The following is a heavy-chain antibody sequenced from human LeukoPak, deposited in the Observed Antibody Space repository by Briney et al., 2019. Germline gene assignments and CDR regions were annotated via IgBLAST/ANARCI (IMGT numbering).Heavy chain of an antibody. J-gene: IGHJ3*02. D-gene: IGHD2-15*01. CDR1: GGSVSSGSYY. Sequence: SETLSLTCTVSGGSVSSGSYYWSWIRRPPGKGLEWIGYIYYSGSTNYNPSLKSRVTISVDTSKNQFSLKLSSVTAADTAVYYCARAPRYCSGGSCYAFYAFDIWGQGTMVTVSS. CDR2: IYYSGST. CDR3: ARAPRYCSGGSCYAFYAFDI. V-gene: IGHV4-61*01.